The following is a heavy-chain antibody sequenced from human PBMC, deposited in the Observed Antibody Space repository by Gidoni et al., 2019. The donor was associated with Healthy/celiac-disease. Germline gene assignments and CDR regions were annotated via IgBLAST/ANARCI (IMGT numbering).Heavy chain of an antibody. Sequence: EVQLVESGGGFVQPGGSLRLSCAVSGFTFGRYWMHWVRQAPGKGLVCVSRINSDGSSTRYADSVKGRFTISRDNAKNTLYLQMNSLRAEDTAVYFCARDLHCSGGTCYLYYYYAMDVWGQGTTVTVSS. CDR2: INSDGSST. CDR1: GFTFGRYW. CDR3: ARDLHCSGGTCYLYYYYAMDV. V-gene: IGHV3-74*01. J-gene: IGHJ6*02. D-gene: IGHD2-15*01.